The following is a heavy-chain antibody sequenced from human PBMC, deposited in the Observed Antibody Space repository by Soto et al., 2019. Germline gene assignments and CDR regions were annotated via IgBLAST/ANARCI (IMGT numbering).Heavy chain of an antibody. Sequence: PSETLSLTCAVSGGSISSSNWWSWVRQPPGKGLEWIGEIYHSGSTNYNPSLKSRVTISVDKSKNQFSLKLSSVTAADTAVYYCVVGYERDVHFDYRGQGTLVTSPQ. CDR3: VVGYERDVHFDY. V-gene: IGHV4-4*02. CDR2: IYHSGST. CDR1: GGSISSSNW. D-gene: IGHD5-18*01. J-gene: IGHJ4*02.